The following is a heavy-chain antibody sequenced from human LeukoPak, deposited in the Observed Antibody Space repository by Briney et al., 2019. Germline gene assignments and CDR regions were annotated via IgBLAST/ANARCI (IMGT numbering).Heavy chain of an antibody. CDR3: SREGEGEDGTGHHNWYFDL. CDR1: GDIFTRYG. CDR2: ISPYNANT. D-gene: IGHD2-8*02. J-gene: IGHJ2*01. V-gene: IGHV1-18*01. Sequence: ASVKVSCKASGDIFTRYGISWVRQAPGQGLEWRGWISPYNANTKYAQKFQGRVTMTTDTSTSTAYMELRSLRSDDTAMYYCSREGEGEDGTGHHNWYFDLWGRGTLVTVSS.